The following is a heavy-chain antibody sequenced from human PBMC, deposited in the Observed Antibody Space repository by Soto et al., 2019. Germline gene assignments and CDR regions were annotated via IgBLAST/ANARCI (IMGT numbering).Heavy chain of an antibody. D-gene: IGHD6-19*01. J-gene: IGHJ4*02. V-gene: IGHV3-23*01. CDR1: GFTFSAFA. CDR3: AKDLRPDGRYDLDS. CDR2: ITNGGGTT. Sequence: SGGSLRLSCAASGFTFSAFAMSWVRQAPGKGLEWVSGITNGGGTTTYADSVKGRFTISRDNSKNIMYLQMTSLKVEDTATYFCAKDLRPDGRYDLDSWGQGTQVTVS.